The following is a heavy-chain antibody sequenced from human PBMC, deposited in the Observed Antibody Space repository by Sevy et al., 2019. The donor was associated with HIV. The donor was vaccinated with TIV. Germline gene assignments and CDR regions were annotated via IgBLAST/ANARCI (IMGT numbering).Heavy chain of an antibody. V-gene: IGHV3-7*01. CDR1: GFIFSSHS. J-gene: IGHJ6*02. Sequence: GGSLRLSCAASGFIFSSHSMSWVRQAPGKGLEWVANIKQDGSEKYYVDSVKGRFTISRDNAKNSLSLQMNSLRAEDTAVYYCARDTGGIGMDVWGQGATVTVSS. CDR3: ARDTGGIGMDV. D-gene: IGHD6-13*01. CDR2: IKQDGSEK.